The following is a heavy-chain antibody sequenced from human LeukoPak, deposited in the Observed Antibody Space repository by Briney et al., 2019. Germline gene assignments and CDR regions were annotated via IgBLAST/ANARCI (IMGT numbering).Heavy chain of an antibody. CDR3: ATQKRDYYDSSGLD. Sequence: GRSLRLSCAASGFTFSSYGMHWVRQAPGKGLEWVAVIWYDGSNKYYADSVKGRFTISRDNSKNTLYLQMNSLRAEDTAVYYCATQKRDYYDSSGLDWGQGTLVTVSS. CDR2: IWYDGSNK. J-gene: IGHJ4*02. V-gene: IGHV3-33*01. CDR1: GFTFSSYG. D-gene: IGHD3-22*01.